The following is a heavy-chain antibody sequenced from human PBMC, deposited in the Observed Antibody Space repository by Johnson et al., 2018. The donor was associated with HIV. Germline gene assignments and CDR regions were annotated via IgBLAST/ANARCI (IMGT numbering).Heavy chain of an antibody. V-gene: IGHV3-33*06. CDR1: GFTFSSYG. Sequence: QVQLVESGGGVVQPGRSLRLSCAASGFTFSSYGMHWVRQAPGKGLEWVAVIWYDGSNKYYADSVKGRFTISRDNSKNTLYLQMNSLRAEDTAVYYCAKGLFHQGASQYGPASSVLELGDNVRGLLGLRWAMWG. J-gene: IGHJ1*01. D-gene: IGHD3-10*02. CDR2: IWYDGSNK. CDR3: AKGLFHQGASQYGPASSVLELGDNVRGLLGLRWAM.